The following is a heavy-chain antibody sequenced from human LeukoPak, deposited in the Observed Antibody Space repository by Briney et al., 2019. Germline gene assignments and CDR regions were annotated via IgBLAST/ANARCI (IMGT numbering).Heavy chain of an antibody. D-gene: IGHD6-13*01. J-gene: IGHJ3*02. CDR1: GGSISSGDYY. CDR3: ARSPPIYSSSWYADAFDI. V-gene: IGHV4-30-4*01. Sequence: PSQTLSLTCTVSGGSISSGDYYWSWIRQPPGKGLEWIGYIYYSGSTYYNPSLKSRVTISVDTSKNQFSLKLSSVTAADTAVYYCARSPPIYSSSWYADAFDIWGQGTMVTVSS. CDR2: IYYSGST.